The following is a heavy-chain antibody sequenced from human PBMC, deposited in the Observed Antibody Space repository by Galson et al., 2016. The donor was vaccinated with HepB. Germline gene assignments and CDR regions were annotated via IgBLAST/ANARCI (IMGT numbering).Heavy chain of an antibody. V-gene: IGHV3-11*01. CDR1: GFTFSDYY. Sequence: SLRLSCAASGFTFSDYYMSWIRQAPGKGLEWVSYISSSGDITHYADSVKGRFTISWNTSITTAYMELSSLTSEDTAVYYCARGFGREQWPRGRDYFDFWGQGSLVTVSS. CDR2: ISSSGDIT. J-gene: IGHJ4*02. D-gene: IGHD6-19*01. CDR3: ARGFGREQWPRGRDYFDF.